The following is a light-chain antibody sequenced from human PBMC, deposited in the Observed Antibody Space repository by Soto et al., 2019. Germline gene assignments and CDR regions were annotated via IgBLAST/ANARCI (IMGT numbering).Light chain of an antibody. CDR3: QQYDNYRT. CDR2: KAS. Sequence: QMTQSPSTLSASVGDNVTITCRASQSINTWLAWYQLKPGKAPRLLIYKASTLESGVPSRFSGSGSATEFTRTTSSLQPDELATYYCQQYDNYRTFGQGTKVEI. CDR1: QSINTW. J-gene: IGKJ1*01. V-gene: IGKV1-5*03.